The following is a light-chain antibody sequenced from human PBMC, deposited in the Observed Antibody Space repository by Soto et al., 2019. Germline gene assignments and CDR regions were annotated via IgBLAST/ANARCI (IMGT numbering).Light chain of an antibody. CDR2: AAS. CDR3: QHSYRARLT. V-gene: IGKV1-39*01. J-gene: IGKJ3*01. CDR1: QTISTY. Sequence: DIQMTQSPSSLSASVGDRVTITCRASQTISTYLNWYQQKPGKAPKLLIHAASSVQSWVPSRVSGSGSGTDFTVTISSLKPEDLATYYCQHSYRARLTFGPGTKVAIK.